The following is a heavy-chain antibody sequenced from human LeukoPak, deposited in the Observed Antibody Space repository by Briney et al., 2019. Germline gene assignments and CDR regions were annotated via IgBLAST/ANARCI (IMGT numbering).Heavy chain of an antibody. CDR3: ANSLTSGY. V-gene: IGHV3-74*01. D-gene: IGHD4-23*01. J-gene: IGHJ4*02. CDR2: ISTDGAST. Sequence: GGSLRLSCAASGFSFGSHLMYWVRQAPGKGLVCVSRISTDGASTNYADSVKGRFTISRDNARNTLYLQMNSLRAEDTAVYYCANSLTSGYWGQGTLVTVSS. CDR1: GFSFGSHL.